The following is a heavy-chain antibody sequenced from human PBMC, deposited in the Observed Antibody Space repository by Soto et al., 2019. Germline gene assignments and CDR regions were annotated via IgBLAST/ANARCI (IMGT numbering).Heavy chain of an antibody. J-gene: IGHJ4*02. CDR2: IYYSGST. CDR1: GGSISSSSYY. Sequence: SETLSLTCTVSGGSISSSSYYWGWIRQPPGKGLEWIGSIYYSGSTYYNPSLKSRVTISVDTSKNQFSLKLSSVTAADTAVYYCARVGFRDEGGVDVDYWGQGTLVTVSS. V-gene: IGHV4-39*01. CDR3: ARVGFRDEGGVDVDY. D-gene: IGHD1-26*01.